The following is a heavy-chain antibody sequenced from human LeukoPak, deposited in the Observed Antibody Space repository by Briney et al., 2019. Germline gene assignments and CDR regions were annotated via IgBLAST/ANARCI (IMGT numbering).Heavy chain of an antibody. CDR2: ITPSGGGT. CDR3: ARGRFGGQEGYFDS. J-gene: IGHJ4*02. V-gene: IGHV1-46*01. Sequence: ASETVSCKASGYTFTSYSIHWVRQAPGQGLQWMGIITPSGGGTNYAQNLQGRVIMTRDTSTSTVYMELSSLRSEDTAVYFCARGRFGGQEGYFDSWGQGTLVSASS. D-gene: IGHD3-10*01. CDR1: GYTFTSYS.